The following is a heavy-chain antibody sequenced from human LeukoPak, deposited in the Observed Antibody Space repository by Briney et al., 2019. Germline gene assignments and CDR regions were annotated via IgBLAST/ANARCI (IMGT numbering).Heavy chain of an antibody. CDR2: IYYSGST. Sequence: PSETLSLTCAVSGGSISSGGYSWSWIRQPPGKGLEWIGYIYYSGSTYYNPSLKSRVTISVDTSKNQFSLKLSSVTAADTAVYYCARASRITIFGVVIITNWFDPWGQGTLVTVSS. V-gene: IGHV4-30-4*07. J-gene: IGHJ5*02. CDR3: ARASRITIFGVVIITNWFDP. D-gene: IGHD3-3*01. CDR1: GGSISSGGYS.